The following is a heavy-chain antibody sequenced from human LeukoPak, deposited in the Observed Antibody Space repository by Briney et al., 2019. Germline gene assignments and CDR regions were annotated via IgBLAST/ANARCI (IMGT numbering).Heavy chain of an antibody. Sequence: GGSLRLSCAASGFTFSSYAMHWVRQAPGKGLEWVAVISYDGSNKYYADSVKGRFTISRDNSKNTLYLQMNSLRAEDTAVYYCARGGIQLWFDPFDYWGQGTLVTVSS. CDR1: GFTFSSYA. D-gene: IGHD5-18*01. V-gene: IGHV3-30-3*01. J-gene: IGHJ4*02. CDR3: ARGGIQLWFDPFDY. CDR2: ISYDGSNK.